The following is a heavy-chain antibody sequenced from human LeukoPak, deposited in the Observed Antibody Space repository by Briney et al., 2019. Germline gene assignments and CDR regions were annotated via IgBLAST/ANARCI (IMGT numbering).Heavy chain of an antibody. CDR1: GYTFTSYD. D-gene: IGHD6-13*01. CDR2: MNPNSGNT. CDR3: ARALSWGIAAAGTTGWFDP. V-gene: IGHV1-8*01. Sequence: ASVKVSCKASGYTFTSYDINWVRQATGQGLEWMGWMNPNSGNTGYAQKFQGRVTMTRNTSISTAYMELSSLRSEHTAVYYCARALSWGIAAAGTTGWFDPWGQGTLVTVSS. J-gene: IGHJ5*02.